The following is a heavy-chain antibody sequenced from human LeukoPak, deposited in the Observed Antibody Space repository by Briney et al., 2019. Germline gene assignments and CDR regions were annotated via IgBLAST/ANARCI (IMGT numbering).Heavy chain of an antibody. J-gene: IGHJ4*02. Sequence: ASVKVSCKASGYTFTNYYMHWVRQAPGQGLEWMGFINPSGGSTSYAQKFQGRVTMTRDTSTSTVYMELRSLTSEDTAVYYCARNAASGLDYWGQGTLVTVSS. CDR3: ARNAASGLDY. CDR1: GYTFTNYY. CDR2: INPSGGST. D-gene: IGHD2-15*01. V-gene: IGHV1-46*01.